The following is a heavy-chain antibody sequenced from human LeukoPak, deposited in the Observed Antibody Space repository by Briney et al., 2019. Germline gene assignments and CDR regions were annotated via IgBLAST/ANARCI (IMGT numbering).Heavy chain of an antibody. Sequence: SETLSLTCIVSGGSISSYYWSWIRQPPGKGLEWIGYIYYSGSTNYNPSLKSRVTISVDTSKNQFSLKLSSVTAADTAVYYCARLDYDLLTGSYRGYFQHWGQGTLVTVSS. V-gene: IGHV4-59*08. D-gene: IGHD3-9*01. CDR1: GGSISSYY. J-gene: IGHJ1*01. CDR2: IYYSGST. CDR3: ARLDYDLLTGSYRGYFQH.